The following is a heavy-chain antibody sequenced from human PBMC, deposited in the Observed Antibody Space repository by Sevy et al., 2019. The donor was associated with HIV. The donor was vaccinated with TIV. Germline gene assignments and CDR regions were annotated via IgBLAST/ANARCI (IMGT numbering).Heavy chain of an antibody. V-gene: IGHV4-4*07. Sequence: SETLSLTCSVSGGSISNYYWSWIRQPAGKGLEWIGRIYSSGSTNYNPSLKSRVTMSVDTSKNQFSLNLSSVTAADTAVYYCVGRGRSYFDYWGQGTLVTVSS. CDR3: VGRGRSYFDY. J-gene: IGHJ4*02. CDR1: GGSISNYY. CDR2: IYSSGST.